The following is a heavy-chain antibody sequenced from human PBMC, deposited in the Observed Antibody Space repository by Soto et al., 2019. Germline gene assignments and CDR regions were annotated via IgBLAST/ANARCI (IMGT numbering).Heavy chain of an antibody. J-gene: IGHJ4*02. V-gene: IGHV1-46*02. CDR2: ISPDGGRK. CDR1: GYSFNNSY. CDR3: ARSRSSWNLREFDY. Sequence: SRASGYSFNNSYMHVVRQPPGQGLEWMVIISPDGGRKSYAQKFQGRVTMTRDTSTTTAYMEMRSLRSDDTAGYYCARSRSSWNLREFDYSGQGSVVTVSS. D-gene: IGHD6-13*01.